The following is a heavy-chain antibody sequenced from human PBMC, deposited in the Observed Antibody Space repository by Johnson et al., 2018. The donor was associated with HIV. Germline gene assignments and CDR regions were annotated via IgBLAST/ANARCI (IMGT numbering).Heavy chain of an antibody. J-gene: IGHJ3*02. D-gene: IGHD3-22*01. V-gene: IGHV3-23*01. CDR3: AKDQASGYYCDAFDI. CDR2: ISGSGGST. CDR1: GFTFSSYA. Sequence: GSLRLSCAASGFTFSSYAMSWVRQAPGKGLEWVSAISGSGGSTYYADSVKGRFTISRDNSKNTLYLQMNSLRASDTAVYYCAKDQASGYYCDAFDIWGQGTMVTVSS.